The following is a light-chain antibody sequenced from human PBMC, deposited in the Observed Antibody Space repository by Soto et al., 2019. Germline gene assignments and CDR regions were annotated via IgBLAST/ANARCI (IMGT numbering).Light chain of an antibody. CDR1: QSVTNSF. Sequence: ENVLTQSPGTLSLSPGERATLSCRASQSVTNSFFAWYQQKPGQAPRLLIYGISSRAAGIPDRFSGSGSGTDFTLTISRLEPEDFVVYYCQQYSTLPHTFGKGTKLEVK. CDR3: QQYSTLPHT. J-gene: IGKJ2*01. CDR2: GIS. V-gene: IGKV3-20*01.